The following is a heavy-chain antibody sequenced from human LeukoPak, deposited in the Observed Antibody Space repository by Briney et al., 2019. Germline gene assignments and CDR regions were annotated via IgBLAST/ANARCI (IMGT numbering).Heavy chain of an antibody. CDR3: ARQIRHSSPGLYFDY. V-gene: IGHV4-4*07. J-gene: IGHJ4*02. D-gene: IGHD3-22*01. CDR2: IYTSGST. CDR1: GGSISSYY. Sequence: SETLSLTCTVSGGSISSYYWSWIRQPAGKGLEWIGRIYTSGSTNYNPSLKSRVTMSVDTSKNQFSLKLSSVTAADTAVYYCARQIRHSSPGLYFDYWGQGTLVTVSS.